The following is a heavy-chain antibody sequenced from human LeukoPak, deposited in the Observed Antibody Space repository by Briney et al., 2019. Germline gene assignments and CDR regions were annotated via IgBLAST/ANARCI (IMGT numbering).Heavy chain of an antibody. V-gene: IGHV1-69*13. CDR3: AGLGIAAAVGPLDY. D-gene: IGHD6-13*01. CDR2: IIPIFGTA. Sequence: EASVKVSCKASGGTFSSYAISWVRQAPGQGLEWMGGIIPIFGTANYAQKLQGRVTITADESTSTAYMELSSLRSEDTAVYYCAGLGIAAAVGPLDYWGQGTLVTVSS. J-gene: IGHJ4*02. CDR1: GGTFSSYA.